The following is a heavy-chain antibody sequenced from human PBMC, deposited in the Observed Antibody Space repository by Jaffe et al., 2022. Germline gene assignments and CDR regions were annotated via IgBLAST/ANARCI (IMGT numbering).Heavy chain of an antibody. CDR2: IYYSGST. V-gene: IGHV4-39*01. CDR1: GGSISSSSYY. J-gene: IGHJ4*02. D-gene: IGHD3-3*01. CDR3: ARQISSKSYYDFWSGYTQHDY. Sequence: QLQLQESGPGLVKPSETLSLTCTVSGGSISSSSYYWGWIRQPPGKGLEWIGSIYYSGSTYYNPSLKSRVTISVDTSKNQFSLKLSSVTAADTAVYYCARQISSKSYYDFWSGYTQHDYWGQGTLVTVSS.